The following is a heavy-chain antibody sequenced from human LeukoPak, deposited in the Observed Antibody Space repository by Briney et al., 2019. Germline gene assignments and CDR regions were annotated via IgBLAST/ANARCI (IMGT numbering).Heavy chain of an antibody. J-gene: IGHJ4*02. CDR3: ARAVAYYHDSSGYYAY. Sequence: ASVKVSCKASGYTFTSYYMHWVRQAPGQGLEWMGLINPSDGSTSYAQKFQGRVTMTRDTSTSTVYMELSSLRSEDTAVYYCARAVAYYHDSSGYYAYWGQGTLVTVSS. V-gene: IGHV1-46*01. CDR2: INPSDGST. CDR1: GYTFTSYY. D-gene: IGHD3-22*01.